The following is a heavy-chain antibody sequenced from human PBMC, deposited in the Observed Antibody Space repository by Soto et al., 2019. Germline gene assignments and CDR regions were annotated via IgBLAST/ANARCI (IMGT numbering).Heavy chain of an antibody. D-gene: IGHD3-9*01. CDR3: ARCLSILTGPNDP. Sequence: PVGSLRLSCAASGFTFSSYAMHWVRQAPGKGLEWVAVISYDGSNKYYADSVKGRFTISRDNSKNTLYLQMNSLRAEDTAVYYCARCLSILTGPNDPWGQGTLVPVSS. CDR1: GFTFSSYA. V-gene: IGHV3-30-3*01. CDR2: ISYDGSNK. J-gene: IGHJ5*02.